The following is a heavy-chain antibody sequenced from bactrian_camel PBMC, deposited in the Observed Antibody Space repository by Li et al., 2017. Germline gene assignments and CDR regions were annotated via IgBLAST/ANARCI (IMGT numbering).Heavy chain of an antibody. CDR3: AASTLPCHSRFFGLRYLALGDRRLLSV. CDR2: IDSDGIA. Sequence: HVQLVESGGGSVQAGGSLRLSCGASGSIYGDACVGWLRQAPGKEREGVAAIDSDGIASYADSVKGRFTVSRDNANNTVNLMMNSLKPEDTAMYYCAASTLPCHSRFFGLRYLALGDRRLLSVLGPGDPGHRL. D-gene: IGHD2*01. V-gene: IGHV3S53*01. CDR1: GSIYGDAC. J-gene: IGHJ4*01.